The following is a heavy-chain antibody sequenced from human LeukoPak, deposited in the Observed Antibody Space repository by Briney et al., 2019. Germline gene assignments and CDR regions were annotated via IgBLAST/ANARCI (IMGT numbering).Heavy chain of an antibody. CDR3: ARGLESGSGDFDY. CDR2: INPIFSRA. D-gene: IGHD3-10*01. V-gene: IGHV1-69*13. Sequence: ASVQVSCKASGCTFCRYAISLVRQASGQGLEGMGGINPIFSRANYAQKFHGRVTIIADETTSTAYMELSSLRSEDTALYYCARGLESGSGDFDYSGQGALVSVSS. CDR1: GCTFCRYA. J-gene: IGHJ4*02.